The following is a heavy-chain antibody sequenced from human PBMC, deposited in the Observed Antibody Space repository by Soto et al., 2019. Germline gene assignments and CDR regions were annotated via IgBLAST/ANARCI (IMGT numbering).Heavy chain of an antibody. J-gene: IGHJ4*02. CDR3: ARCGYISGSSCYFDF. CDR1: RFTFTTYA. Sequence: GGSLRLCCAASRFTFTTYAMNWVRQAPGKGLEWVALMSSDGTNEHYADSVRGRFTVSRDNSRNTLFLQMNNLRTDDTAVYYCARCGYISGSSCYFDFRGLGTLVTVSS. V-gene: IGHV3-30-3*01. D-gene: IGHD6-19*01. CDR2: MSSDGTNE.